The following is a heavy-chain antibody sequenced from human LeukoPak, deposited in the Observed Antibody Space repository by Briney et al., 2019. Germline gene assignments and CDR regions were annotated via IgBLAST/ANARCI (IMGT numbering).Heavy chain of an antibody. Sequence: GASVKVSCKASGGTFSSYAISWVRQAPGQGLEWMGGIIPIFGTANYAQKFQGRVTITTDESTSTAYMELSSLRSEDTAVYYCASDIAVAGTGNDYWGQGTLVTVSS. CDR2: IIPIFGTA. CDR1: GGTFSSYA. J-gene: IGHJ4*02. V-gene: IGHV1-69*05. CDR3: ASDIAVAGTGNDY. D-gene: IGHD6-19*01.